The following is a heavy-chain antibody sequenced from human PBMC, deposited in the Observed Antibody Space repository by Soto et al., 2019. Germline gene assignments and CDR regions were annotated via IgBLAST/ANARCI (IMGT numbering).Heavy chain of an antibody. CDR3: ATEAPPYYYDSSGYPFDI. J-gene: IGHJ3*02. Sequence: ASVKVSCKVSGYTLTELSMHWVRQAPGKGLEWMGGFDPEDGETIYAQKFQGRVTMTEDTSTDTAYMELSSLRSEYTAVYYWATEAPPYYYDSSGYPFDIWGQGTMVTVSS. CDR1: GYTLTELS. D-gene: IGHD3-22*01. CDR2: FDPEDGET. V-gene: IGHV1-24*01.